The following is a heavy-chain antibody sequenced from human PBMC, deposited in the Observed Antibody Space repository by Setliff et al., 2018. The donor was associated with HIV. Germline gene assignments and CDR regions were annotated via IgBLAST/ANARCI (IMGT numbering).Heavy chain of an antibody. D-gene: IGHD2-2*01. CDR3: ARVGYCSSTSCYDY. V-gene: IGHV1-58*02. Sequence: GASVKVSCKASGITFNRSTMQRVRQARGQRLEGIRWIVVEAVDTKYAQRFQERVTTSRDMSTSTAHMDLSSLRAEDTAVYYCARVGYCSSTSCYDYWGQGTLVTVSS. CDR1: GITFNRST. CDR2: IVVEAVDT. J-gene: IGHJ4*02.